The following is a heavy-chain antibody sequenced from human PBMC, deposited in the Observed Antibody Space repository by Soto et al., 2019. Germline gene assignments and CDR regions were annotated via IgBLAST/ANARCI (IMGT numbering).Heavy chain of an antibody. Sequence: QVQLQESGPGLVKPSETLSLTCTVSGGSISSYYWSWIRQPPGKGLEWIGYIYYSGSTNYNPSLKSRVTISVDTSKNQFSQKLSSMTAADTAVYYCAREGLTGTIVLYYYYGMDVWGQGTTVTVSS. V-gene: IGHV4-59*01. CDR3: AREGLTGTIVLYYYYGMDV. D-gene: IGHD1-7*01. J-gene: IGHJ6*02. CDR2: IYYSGST. CDR1: GGSISSYY.